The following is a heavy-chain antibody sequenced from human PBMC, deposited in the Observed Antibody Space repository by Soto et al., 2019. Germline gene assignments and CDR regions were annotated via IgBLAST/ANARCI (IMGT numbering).Heavy chain of an antibody. CDR2: IYYSGST. D-gene: IGHD4-17*01. CDR3: ARHYGDSTFDY. Sequence: PSETLSLTCAVYGGSFSSYYCSWIRQPPGKGLEWIGYIYYSGSTNYNPSLKSRDTISVDTSKNQFSLKLSSVTAADTAVYYCARHYGDSTFDYWGQGTLVTVSP. V-gene: IGHV4-59*08. J-gene: IGHJ4*02. CDR1: GGSFSSYY.